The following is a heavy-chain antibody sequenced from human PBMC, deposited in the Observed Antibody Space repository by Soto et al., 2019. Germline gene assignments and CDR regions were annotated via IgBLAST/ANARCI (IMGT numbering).Heavy chain of an antibody. Sequence: SGALSATSSVSGGPLSSGGFFLTWDRQHPGKGLEWIGFTYDSGSTYYNASLQSRVTISGDTSKNQFSLKLSSATAADTAVYYWARGPRQLGGKFYYGIDVWGQGTTVT. CDR1: GGPLSSGGFF. J-gene: IGHJ6*02. CDR3: ARGPRQLGGKFYYGIDV. CDR2: TYDSGST. D-gene: IGHD1-1*01. V-gene: IGHV4-31*03.